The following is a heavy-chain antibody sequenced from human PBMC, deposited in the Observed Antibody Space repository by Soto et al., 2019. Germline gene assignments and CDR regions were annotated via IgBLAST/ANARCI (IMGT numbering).Heavy chain of an antibody. J-gene: IGHJ4*02. V-gene: IGHV3-30*03. D-gene: IGHD6-19*01. CDR2: VSHDGRNT. CDR3: ARDLGWSLFDY. CDR1: GFIFSDYA. Sequence: GSLRLSSAASGFIFSDYAMHWVRQAPGKGLEWVAVVSHDGRNTHYADSVKGRFTISRDNAKNTLYLQMNSLRAEDTAGYYCARDLGWSLFDYWGQRTLGTVSS.